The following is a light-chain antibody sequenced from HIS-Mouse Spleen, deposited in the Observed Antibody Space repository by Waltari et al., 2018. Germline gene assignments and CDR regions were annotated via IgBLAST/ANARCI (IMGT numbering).Light chain of an antibody. J-gene: IGLJ1*01. Sequence: QSALTQPPSVSGSPGQAVTISCTGTSSDVGSYNRVSWYQQPPGPAPKLMSYEVSNRPSGVPGRCPGSKSGNTASLTISGLQAEDEADYYCSSYTSSSTVFGTGTKVTVL. V-gene: IGLV2-18*02. CDR2: EVS. CDR1: SSDVGSYNR. CDR3: SSYTSSSTV.